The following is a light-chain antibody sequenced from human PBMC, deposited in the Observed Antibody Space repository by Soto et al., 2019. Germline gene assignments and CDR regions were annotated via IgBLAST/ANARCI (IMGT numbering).Light chain of an antibody. V-gene: IGKV3-15*01. CDR2: GAS. J-gene: IGKJ5*01. CDR3: QQYNNWPIT. CDR1: QSVSSN. Sequence: EIVMTHSPATLSVSPWERATLSCRASQSVSSNLAWYQQKPGQAPRLLIYGASTRATGIPARFSGSGSGTEFTLTISSLQSEDFAVYYCQQYNNWPITVGQGTRLEIK.